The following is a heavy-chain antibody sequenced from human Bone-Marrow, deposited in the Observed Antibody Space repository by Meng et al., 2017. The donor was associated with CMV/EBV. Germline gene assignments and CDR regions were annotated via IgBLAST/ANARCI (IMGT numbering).Heavy chain of an antibody. Sequence: ASVKDSCKASGYTFTGYYMHLVRQAPGQGLEWMGWINPNSGGTNYAQKFQGRVTMTRDTSISTAYMELSRLRSDDTAVYYCARGYYGSESYFTYWGQGTLVTVSS. CDR2: INPNSGGT. J-gene: IGHJ4*02. D-gene: IGHD3-10*01. CDR1: GYTFTGYY. V-gene: IGHV1-2*02. CDR3: ARGYYGSESYFTY.